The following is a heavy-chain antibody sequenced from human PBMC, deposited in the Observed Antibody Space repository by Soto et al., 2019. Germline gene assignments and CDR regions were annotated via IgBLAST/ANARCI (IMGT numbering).Heavy chain of an antibody. D-gene: IGHD2-15*01. V-gene: IGHV3-74*01. Sequence: GGSLRLSCAASGFTFSSYGMHWVRQAPGKGLVWVSRINSDGSSTSYADSVKGRFTISRDNAKNTLYLQMNSLRAEDTAVYYCAREGIVVVVAATLDPHSHYMDVWGKGTTVTVSS. CDR3: AREGIVVVVAATLDPHSHYMDV. CDR1: GFTFSSYG. CDR2: INSDGSST. J-gene: IGHJ6*03.